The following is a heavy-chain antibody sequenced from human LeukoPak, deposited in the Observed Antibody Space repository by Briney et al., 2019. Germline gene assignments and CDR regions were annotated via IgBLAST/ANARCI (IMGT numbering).Heavy chain of an antibody. CDR2: FSHSGGST. D-gene: IGHD3-10*01. CDR3: TTVLTYYYGSGSYYKIPFDY. V-gene: IGHV3-23*01. Sequence: GGSLRLSCAASGFTFSNYAMTWVRQAPGKGLEWVSVFSHSGGSTYYADSVKGRFTISRDNSKNTLYLQMNSLRAEDTAVYYCTTVLTYYYGSGSYYKIPFDYWGQGTLVTVSS. J-gene: IGHJ4*02. CDR1: GFTFSNYA.